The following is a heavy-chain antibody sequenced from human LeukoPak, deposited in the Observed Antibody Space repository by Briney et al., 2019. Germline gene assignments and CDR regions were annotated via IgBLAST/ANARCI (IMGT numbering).Heavy chain of an antibody. CDR3: ARGGALVAATLFDY. Sequence: SGGSLRLSCAASGFTFSNYWTHWVRQAPGKGLVWVSRINSDGSTTNNADSVKGRFTISRDNAKNTLYLQMNSLRAEDTAVYYCARGGALVAATLFDYWGQGTLVTVSS. CDR2: INSDGSTT. CDR1: GFTFSNYW. V-gene: IGHV3-74*01. J-gene: IGHJ4*02. D-gene: IGHD6-25*01.